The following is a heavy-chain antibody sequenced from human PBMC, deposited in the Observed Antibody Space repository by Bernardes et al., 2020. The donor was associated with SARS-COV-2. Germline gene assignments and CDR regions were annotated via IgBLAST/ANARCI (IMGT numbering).Heavy chain of an antibody. CDR3: ARARAVSAAKVVNYYYGMDV. J-gene: IGHJ6*02. CDR2: IIPIYHTP. CDR1: GGTFSSYV. V-gene: IGHV1-69*13. Sequence: SVKVSCKASGGTFSSYVICWVRQAPGRGLEWMGGIIPIYHTPNYAQKFQGRVTITADETTSTAYMELSSLRSEDTAVYYCARARAVSAAKVVNYYYGMDVWGQGTTVTVSS. D-gene: IGHD2-2*01.